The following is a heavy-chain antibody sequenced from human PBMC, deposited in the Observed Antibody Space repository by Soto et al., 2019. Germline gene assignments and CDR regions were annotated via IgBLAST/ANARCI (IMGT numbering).Heavy chain of an antibody. CDR2: ISSSSSTI. V-gene: IGHV3-48*01. CDR3: AKSRPVLYNWNDVLIDY. Sequence: GGSLRLSCAASGFTFSSYSMNWVRQAPGKGLEWVSYISSSSSTIYYADSVKGRFTISRDNAKNPLYLQMNSLRAEDTAVDYCAKSRPVLYNWNDVLIDYWGQGTLVTVSS. J-gene: IGHJ4*02. D-gene: IGHD1-20*01. CDR1: GFTFSSYS.